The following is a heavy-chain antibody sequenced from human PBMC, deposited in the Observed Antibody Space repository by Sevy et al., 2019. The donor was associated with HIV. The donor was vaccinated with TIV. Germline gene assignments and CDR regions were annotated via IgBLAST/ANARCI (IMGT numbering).Heavy chain of an antibody. CDR2: FDPEDGET. V-gene: IGHV1-24*01. CDR1: GYTLTELS. Sequence: ASVKVSCKVSGYTLTELSMHWVRQAPGKGLEWMGGFDPEDGETIYAQKFQGRVTMTEDRSTDTAYMELSSLRSEDTAVYYCATDLRIVQLWFQNFDYWGQGTLVTVSS. J-gene: IGHJ4*02. CDR3: ATDLRIVQLWFQNFDY. D-gene: IGHD5-18*01.